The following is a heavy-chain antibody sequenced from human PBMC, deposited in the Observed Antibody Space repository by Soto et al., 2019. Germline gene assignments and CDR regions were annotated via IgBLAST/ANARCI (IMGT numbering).Heavy chain of an antibody. CDR2: ISGSGGST. D-gene: IGHD3-10*01. Sequence: EVQLLESGGGLVQPGGSLRLSCAASGFTFSSYAMSWVRQAPGKGLEWVSGISGSGGSTYYADSVKGRFTISRDNSKNTLYLQRNSLRAEDTAVYYCAKDKTYYYGSGSYYNDVGWFDPWGQGTLVTVSS. CDR3: AKDKTYYYGSGSYYNDVGWFDP. CDR1: GFTFSSYA. V-gene: IGHV3-23*01. J-gene: IGHJ5*02.